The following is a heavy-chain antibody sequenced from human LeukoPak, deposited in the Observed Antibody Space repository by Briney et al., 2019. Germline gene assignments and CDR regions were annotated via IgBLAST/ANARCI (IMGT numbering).Heavy chain of an antibody. Sequence: GGSLRLSCAVSGFTFSNYGMNWVRQAPGKGLEWVTFIRFDGSNAYYADSVKGRFSISRDNSKNTLYLQMNSLRAEDTAVYYCARRAGAYSHPYDYWGQGTLVTVSS. V-gene: IGHV3-30*02. CDR3: ARRAGAYSHPYDY. CDR1: GFTFSNYG. D-gene: IGHD4/OR15-4a*01. CDR2: IRFDGSNA. J-gene: IGHJ4*02.